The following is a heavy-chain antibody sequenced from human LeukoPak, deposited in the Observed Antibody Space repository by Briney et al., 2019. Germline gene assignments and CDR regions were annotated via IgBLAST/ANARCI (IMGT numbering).Heavy chain of an antibody. D-gene: IGHD3-22*01. CDR3: ARAAYDSSGYLTL. Sequence: GGSLRLSCAASGFIFSDYYMSWICQAPGKGLEFVSNISRSSSFTNYADSVKGRFPISRDNAKKSLYLQMNSLRAEDTAMYYCARAAYDSSGYLTLWGQGTLVTVSS. V-gene: IGHV3-11*06. J-gene: IGHJ4*02. CDR1: GFIFSDYY. CDR2: ISRSSSFT.